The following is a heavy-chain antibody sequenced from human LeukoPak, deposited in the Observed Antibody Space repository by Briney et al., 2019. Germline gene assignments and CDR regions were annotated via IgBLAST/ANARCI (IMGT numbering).Heavy chain of an antibody. CDR2: IYYSGST. V-gene: IGHV4-39*01. Sequence: PSETLSLTCTVSGGSISSSSYYWGWIRQPPGKGLEWIGSIYYSGSTYYNPSLKSRVTISVDTSKNQFSLKLSSVTAADTAVYYCASDYDFWSGYQYWGQGTLVTVSS. J-gene: IGHJ4*02. CDR1: GGSISSSSYY. CDR3: ASDYDFWSGYQY. D-gene: IGHD3-3*01.